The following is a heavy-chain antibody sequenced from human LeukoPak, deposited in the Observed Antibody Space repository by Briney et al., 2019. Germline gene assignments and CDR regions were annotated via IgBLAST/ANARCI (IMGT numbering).Heavy chain of an antibody. V-gene: IGHV4-61*08. Sequence: PSETLSLTCTVSGGSISSGGYYWSWIRQHPGKGLEWIGYIYHSGSTYYNPSLKSRVTISVDTSKNQFSLKLSSVTAADTAVYYCARDRGYDILTGYYAFAFDIRGQGTMVTVSS. J-gene: IGHJ3*02. D-gene: IGHD3-9*01. CDR1: GGSISSGGYY. CDR2: IYHSGST. CDR3: ARDRGYDILTGYYAFAFDI.